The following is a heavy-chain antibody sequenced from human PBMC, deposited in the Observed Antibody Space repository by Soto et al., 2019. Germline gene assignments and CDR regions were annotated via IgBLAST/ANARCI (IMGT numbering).Heavy chain of an antibody. CDR2: ISFDGSNK. J-gene: IGHJ6*02. Sequence: QMQLVESGGGVVQPGESLRLSCAASGFTFNYYPMHWVRQTPGKGLEWVAVISFDGSNKYYADSVKGRFTIARDNSNNMLYLQMNSLRAGYAAVYYCARLPGALVAVLYIYPLDGREAMSDVDVWGQGTTVSVSS. CDR3: ARLPGALVAVLYIYPLDGREAMSDVDV. D-gene: IGHD6-19*01. CDR1: GFTFNYYP. V-gene: IGHV3-30-3*01.